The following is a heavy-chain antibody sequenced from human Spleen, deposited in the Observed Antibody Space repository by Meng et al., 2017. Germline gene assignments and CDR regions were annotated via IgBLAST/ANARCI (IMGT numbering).Heavy chain of an antibody. CDR1: GGSFRDYY. J-gene: IGHJ4*02. V-gene: IGHV4-34*01. CDR2: INHSGST. Sequence: QGEVQQWGDGRLKPSETRSLTCVVSGGSFRDYYWSWIRQSPGKGLEWVGEINHSGSTNYNPSLESRATISVDTSQNNLSLKLSSVTAADSAVYYCARGPTTMAHDFDYWGQGTLVTVSS. CDR3: ARGPTTMAHDFDY. D-gene: IGHD4-11*01.